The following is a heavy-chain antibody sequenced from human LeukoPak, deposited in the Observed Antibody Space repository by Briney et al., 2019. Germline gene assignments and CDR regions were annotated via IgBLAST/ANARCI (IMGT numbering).Heavy chain of an antibody. J-gene: IGHJ3*02. V-gene: IGHV5-51*03. CDR3: ARRMGATHWGGAFDI. Sequence: KPGESLKISCKGSGYSFTSYWIGWVRQMPGKGLEWMGIIYPGDSDTRYSPSFQGQVTISADKSISTAYLQWSSLKASDTAMYYCARRMGATHWGGAFDIWGQGTMVTVSS. D-gene: IGHD1-26*01. CDR1: GYSFTSYW. CDR2: IYPGDSDT.